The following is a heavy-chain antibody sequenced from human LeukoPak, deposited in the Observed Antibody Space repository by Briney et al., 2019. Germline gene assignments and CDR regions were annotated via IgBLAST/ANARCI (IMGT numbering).Heavy chain of an antibody. CDR2: IRFTGSYI. CDR1: GFTFSHYS. CDR3: ARGNWNY. V-gene: IGHV3-21*01. D-gene: IGHD1-1*01. Sequence: GGSLRLSCVASGFTFSHYSMNWVRQAPGKGLEWVSSIRFTGSYIYYADSVKGRFTISRDDAKNSLYLQMNSLRAEDTAVYYCARGNWNYWGQGTLVTVSS. J-gene: IGHJ4*02.